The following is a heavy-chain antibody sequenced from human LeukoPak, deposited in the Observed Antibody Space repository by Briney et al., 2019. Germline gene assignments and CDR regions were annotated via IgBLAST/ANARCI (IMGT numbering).Heavy chain of an antibody. D-gene: IGHD3-10*01. CDR1: GGSFSGYY. CDR3: ARHRRTTGTTWTYYYGSGSSLYFDY. V-gene: IGHV4-34*01. J-gene: IGHJ4*02. Sequence: SETLSLTCAVYGGSFSGYYWSWIRQPPGKGLEWIGEINHSGSTNYNPSLKSRVTISVDTSKNQFSLKLSSVTAADTAVYYCARHRRTTGTTWTYYYGSGSSLYFDYWGQGTLVTVSS. CDR2: INHSGST.